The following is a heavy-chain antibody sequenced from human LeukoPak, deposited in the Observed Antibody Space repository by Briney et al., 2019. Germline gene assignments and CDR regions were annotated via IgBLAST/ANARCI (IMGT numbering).Heavy chain of an antibody. V-gene: IGHV3-11*01. D-gene: IGHD1-26*01. CDR1: GFTFSDYY. CDR2: ISSSGSTI. Sequence: NPGGSLRLSCAASGFTFSDYYMSWIRQAPGKGLEWVSYISSSGSTIYYADSVKGQFTISRDNAKNSLYLQMNSLRAEDTAVYYCARRTESWWELRHWYFDPWGRGTLVTVSS. CDR3: ARRTESWWELRHWYFDP. J-gene: IGHJ2*01.